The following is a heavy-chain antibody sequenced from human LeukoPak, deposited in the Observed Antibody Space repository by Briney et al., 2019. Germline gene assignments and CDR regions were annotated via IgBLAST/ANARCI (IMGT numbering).Heavy chain of an antibody. J-gene: IGHJ4*02. CDR2: IKQDGSEK. CDR1: GFTFSDYY. D-gene: IGHD6-13*01. V-gene: IGHV3-7*01. CDR3: ARDGYSSSQGGD. Sequence: PGGSLRLSCAASGFTFSDYYMSWIRQAPGKGLEWVANIKQDGSEKYYVDSVKGRFTISRDNAKNSLYLQMNSLRAEDTAVYYCARDGYSSSQGGDWGQGTLVTVSS.